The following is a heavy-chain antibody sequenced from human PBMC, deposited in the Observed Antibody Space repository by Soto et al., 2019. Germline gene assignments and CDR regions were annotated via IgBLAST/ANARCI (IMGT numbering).Heavy chain of an antibody. CDR1: GYTFTSYA. V-gene: IGHV1-3*01. D-gene: IGHD2-21*02. J-gene: IGHJ6*02. CDR3: ASEYCGGDCYSAARYGMDV. CDR2: INAGNGNT. Sequence: ASVKVSCKASGYTFTSYAMHWVRQAPGQRLEWMGWINAGNGNTKYSQKFQGRVTITRDTSASTAYMELSSLRSEDTAVYYCASEYCGGDCYSAARYGMDVWGQGTTVTSP.